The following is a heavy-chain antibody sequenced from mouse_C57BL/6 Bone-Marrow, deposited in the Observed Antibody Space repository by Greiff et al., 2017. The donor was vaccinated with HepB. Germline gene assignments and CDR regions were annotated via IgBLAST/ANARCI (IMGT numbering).Heavy chain of an antibody. Sequence: VQLQQPGTELVKPGASVKLSCKASGYTFTSYWMHWVKQRPGQGLEWIGNINPSNGGTNYNEKFKSKATLTVDKSSSTAYMQLSSLTSEDSAVYYCAREGALYGNFFAYWGQGTLVTVSA. D-gene: IGHD2-1*01. V-gene: IGHV1-53*01. J-gene: IGHJ3*01. CDR1: GYTFTSYW. CDR3: AREGALYGNFFAY. CDR2: INPSNGGT.